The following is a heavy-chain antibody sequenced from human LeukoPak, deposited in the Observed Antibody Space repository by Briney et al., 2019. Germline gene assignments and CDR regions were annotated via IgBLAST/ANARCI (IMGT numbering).Heavy chain of an antibody. D-gene: IGHD3-22*01. CDR2: ISYDGSNK. CDR1: GFTFSSYA. J-gene: IGHJ3*02. Sequence: PGGSLRLSCAASGFTFSSYAMHWVRQAPGKGLEWVAVISYDGSNKYYADSVKGRFTISRDNSKNTLYLQMNSLRVEDTAVYYCARGTYYYDSSPTGAFDIWGQGTMVTVSS. CDR3: ARGTYYYDSSPTGAFDI. V-gene: IGHV3-30-3*01.